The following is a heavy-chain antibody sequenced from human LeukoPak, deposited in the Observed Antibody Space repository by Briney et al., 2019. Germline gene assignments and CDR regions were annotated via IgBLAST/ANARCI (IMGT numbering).Heavy chain of an antibody. CDR2: IYYSGST. J-gene: IGHJ4*02. D-gene: IGHD4-17*01. Sequence: SQTLSLTCTGSGGSISSGGYYWSWIRQHPGEGLEWIGYIYYSGSTYYNPSLKSRVTISVDTSKNQFSLKLSSVTAADTAVYYCAGSTYGHYPYFDSWGQGTLAIVSS. V-gene: IGHV4-31*03. CDR3: AGSTYGHYPYFDS. CDR1: GGSISSGGYY.